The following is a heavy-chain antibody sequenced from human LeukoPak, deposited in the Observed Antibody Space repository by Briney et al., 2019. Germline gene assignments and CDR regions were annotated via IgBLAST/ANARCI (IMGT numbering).Heavy chain of an antibody. D-gene: IGHD5-18*01. CDR3: ARESGYSYSEFDY. J-gene: IGHJ4*02. V-gene: IGHV3-48*03. CDR1: GFTFSSYE. Sequence: GGSLRLSCAASGFTFSSYEVNWVRQAPGKGLEWVSYISSSGSTIYYADSAKGRFTISRDNAKNSLYLQMNSLRAEDTAVYYCARESGYSYSEFDYWGQGTLVTVSS. CDR2: ISSSGSTI.